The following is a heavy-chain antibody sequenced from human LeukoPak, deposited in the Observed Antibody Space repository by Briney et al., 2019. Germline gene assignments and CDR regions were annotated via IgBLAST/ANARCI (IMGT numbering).Heavy chain of an antibody. D-gene: IGHD1-26*01. J-gene: IGHJ4*02. CDR3: AKRGAEVGATVAPGDY. CDR1: GFTFTSYA. CDR2: ISGSGGST. V-gene: IGHV3-23*01. Sequence: PGGSLRLSCAASGFTFTSYAMGWVRQAPGKGLEWVSAISGSGGSTYYADSVKGRFTISSDNSKNTLYLQMNSLRAEDTAVYYCAKRGAEVGATVAPGDYWGQGTLVTVSS.